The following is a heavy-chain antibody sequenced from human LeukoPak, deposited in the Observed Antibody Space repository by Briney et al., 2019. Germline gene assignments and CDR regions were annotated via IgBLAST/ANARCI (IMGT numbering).Heavy chain of an antibody. V-gene: IGHV3-33*01. J-gene: IGHJ3*02. CDR1: GFTFSSYG. D-gene: IGHD2-15*01. Sequence: GGSLRLSCAASGFTFSSYGMYWVRQAPGKGLEWVSVIWYDVTNTYYADSVKGRFTISRDNSKNTLYLQMNSLRAEDTAVYYCARDFCSGGSCYPDAFDIWGQGTMVTVSS. CDR2: IWYDVTNT. CDR3: ARDFCSGGSCYPDAFDI.